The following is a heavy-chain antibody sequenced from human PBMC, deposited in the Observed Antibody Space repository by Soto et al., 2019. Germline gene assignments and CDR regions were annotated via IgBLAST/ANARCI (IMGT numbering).Heavy chain of an antibody. Sequence: PGESLKISCAASGFTFSSYAMSWVRQAPGKGLEWVSAISGSGGSTYYADSVKGRFTISRDNSKNTLYLQMNSLRAEDAAVYYCAKVGTDFWRKYYFDYWGQGTLVTVSS. J-gene: IGHJ4*02. CDR3: AKVGTDFWRKYYFDY. CDR2: ISGSGGST. D-gene: IGHD3-3*01. CDR1: GFTFSSYA. V-gene: IGHV3-23*01.